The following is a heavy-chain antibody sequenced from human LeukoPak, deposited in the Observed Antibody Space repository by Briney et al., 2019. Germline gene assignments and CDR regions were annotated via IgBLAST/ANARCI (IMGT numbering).Heavy chain of an antibody. Sequence: PSETLSLTCTVSGGSISSYYWSWIRQPPGKGLEWIGYIYYSGSTNYNPSLKSRVTISVDTSKNQFSLKLSSVTAEDTAVYYCARHYYDGSGYPGIDYWGQGTLVTVSS. CDR3: ARHYYDGSGYPGIDY. CDR2: IYYSGST. CDR1: GGSISSYY. D-gene: IGHD3-22*01. V-gene: IGHV4-59*08. J-gene: IGHJ4*02.